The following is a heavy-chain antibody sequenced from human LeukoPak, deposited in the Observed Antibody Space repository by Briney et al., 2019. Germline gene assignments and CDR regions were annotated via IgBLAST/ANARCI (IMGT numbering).Heavy chain of an antibody. Sequence: HPGGSLRLSCATSGFSFSSYAMSWVRQAPGQGLEWISGITGNGGDVHYADSVKGRFIISRDNSRNTLSLQMNSLRAEDTAIYYCAKDPYDSAAYFDYWGQGTLVTVSS. CDR2: ITGNGGDV. CDR3: AKDPYDSAAYFDY. D-gene: IGHD3-22*01. V-gene: IGHV3-23*01. CDR1: GFSFSSYA. J-gene: IGHJ4*02.